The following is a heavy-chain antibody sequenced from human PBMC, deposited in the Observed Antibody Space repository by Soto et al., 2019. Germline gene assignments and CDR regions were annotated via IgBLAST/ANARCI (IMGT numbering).Heavy chain of an antibody. V-gene: IGHV1-8*01. J-gene: IGHJ6*03. CDR1: GYTFTSYD. D-gene: IGHD4-17*01. CDR2: MNPNSGNT. CDR3: ARGLTTVTTADYYYYYMDV. Sequence: ASVKVSCKASGYTFTSYDINWVRQATGQGLEWMGWMNPNSGNTGYAQKFQGRVTMTRNTSISTAYMELSSLRSEDTAVYYCARGLTTVTTADYYYYYMDVWGKGTTVTVSS.